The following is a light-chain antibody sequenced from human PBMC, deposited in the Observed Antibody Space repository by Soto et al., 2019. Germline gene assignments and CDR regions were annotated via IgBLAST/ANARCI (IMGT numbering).Light chain of an antibody. J-gene: IGLJ2*01. CDR2: EVS. CDR1: SSDVGGYNY. Sequence: QSALTQPASVSGSPGQSITISCTGTSSDVGGYNYVSWYQQHPGKAPKLMIYEVSNRPSGVSNRFSGSKSGNTAYLTISGLQAEDEADYSCSSYTSSSTLFGGGTKLTVL. V-gene: IGLV2-14*01. CDR3: SSYTSSSTL.